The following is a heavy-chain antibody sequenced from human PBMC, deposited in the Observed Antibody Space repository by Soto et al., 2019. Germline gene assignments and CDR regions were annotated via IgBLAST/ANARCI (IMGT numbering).Heavy chain of an antibody. CDR1: GGSIISSSYY. CDR3: ARLTDIVVVPAANYGMDV. CDR2: IYYSGST. J-gene: IGHJ6*02. Sequence: SETLSLTCTVSGGSIISSSYYWVLIRQPPGKGLEWIGSIYYSGSTYYNPSLKSRVTISVDTSKNQFSLKLSSVTAADTAVYYCARLTDIVVVPAANYGMDVWGHGTTVTVSS. D-gene: IGHD2-2*01. V-gene: IGHV4-39*01.